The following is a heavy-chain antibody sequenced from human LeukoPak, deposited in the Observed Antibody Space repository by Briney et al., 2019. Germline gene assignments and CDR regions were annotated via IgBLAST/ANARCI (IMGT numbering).Heavy chain of an antibody. CDR2: IIPIFGTA. J-gene: IGHJ6*03. CDR1: GGTFSSYA. V-gene: IGHV1-69*13. Sequence: SVKVSCKASGGTFSSYAFSWVRQAPGQGLEWMGGIIPIFGTANYAQKFQGRGTITAHQSPSTAYMELSSLRSEDTAVYYCASLREVAGTKDIYYYYYYMDVWGKGTTVTISS. D-gene: IGHD6-19*01. CDR3: ASLREVAGTKDIYYYYYYMDV.